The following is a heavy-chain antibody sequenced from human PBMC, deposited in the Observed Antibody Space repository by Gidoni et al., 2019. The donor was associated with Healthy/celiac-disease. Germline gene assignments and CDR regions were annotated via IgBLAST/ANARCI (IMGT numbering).Heavy chain of an antibody. D-gene: IGHD6-13*01. CDR3: AREGAAGLYYYYGMDV. Sequence: QVQLQQWGAGLLKPSETLSLTCAVYGGSFSGYYWSWIRQPPGKGLEWIGEINHSGSTNYNPSLKSRVTISVDTSKNQFSLKLSSVTAADTAVYYCAREGAAGLYYYYGMDVWGQGTTVTVSS. CDR2: INHSGST. CDR1: GGSFSGYY. J-gene: IGHJ6*02. V-gene: IGHV4-34*01.